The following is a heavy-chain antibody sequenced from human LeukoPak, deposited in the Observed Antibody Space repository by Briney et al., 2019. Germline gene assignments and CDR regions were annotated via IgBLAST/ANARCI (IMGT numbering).Heavy chain of an antibody. CDR1: GFTFSSYA. CDR3: AKDIRKAVAGSTFDY. V-gene: IGHV3-23*01. J-gene: IGHJ4*02. D-gene: IGHD6-19*01. Sequence: PGASLRLACAASGFTFSSYAMSWVRQAPGKGLEWVSAISGSGGSTYYADSVKGRFTISRDNSKNTLYLQMNSLRAEDTAVYYCAKDIRKAVAGSTFDYWGQGTLVTVSS. CDR2: ISGSGGST.